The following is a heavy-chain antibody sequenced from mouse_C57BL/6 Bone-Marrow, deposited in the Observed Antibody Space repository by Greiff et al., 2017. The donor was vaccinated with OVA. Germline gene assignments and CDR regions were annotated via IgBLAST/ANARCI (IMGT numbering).Heavy chain of an antibody. D-gene: IGHD2-3*01. V-gene: IGHV5-6*01. CDR1: GFTFSSYG. J-gene: IGHJ2*01. CDR2: ISSGGSYT. CDR3: ARLNGYYRYYFDY. Sequence: EVMLVESGGDLVKPGGSLKLSCAASGFTFSSYGMSWVRQTPDKRLEWVATISSGGSYTYYPDSVKGRFTISRDNAMNTLYLQMSSLKSEDTAMYYCARLNGYYRYYFDYWGQGTTLTVSS.